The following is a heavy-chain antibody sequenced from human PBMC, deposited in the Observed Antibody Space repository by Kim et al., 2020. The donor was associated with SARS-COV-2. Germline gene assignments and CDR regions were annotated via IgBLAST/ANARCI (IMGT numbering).Heavy chain of an antibody. J-gene: IGHJ4*02. Sequence: GGSLRLSCAASGFTFSNYWMHWVRQAPGKGLEWVANITDDGSTKNYADSVKGRFTVSRDNCKNTFYLQMNSLRAEDTAVYYCSRDRRAGICVYWGEGTLVSVSS. CDR1: GFTFSNYW. V-gene: IGHV3-7*01. CDR2: ITDDGSTK. D-gene: IGHD3-10*01. CDR3: SRDRRAGICVY.